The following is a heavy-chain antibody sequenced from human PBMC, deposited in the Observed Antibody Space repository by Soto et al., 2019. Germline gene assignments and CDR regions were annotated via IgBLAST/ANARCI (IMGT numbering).Heavy chain of an antibody. CDR2: ISSSSSTI. V-gene: IGHV3-48*01. J-gene: IGHJ4*02. Sequence: EVQLVESGGGLVQPGGSLRLSCAASGFTFSSYSMNWVRQAPGKGLEWVSYISSSSSTIYYADSVKGRFTISRDNAKNSLYLQMNSLRAEDTAVYYCARSSQWLVGGLDYWGQGTLVNVSS. CDR3: ARSSQWLVGGLDY. CDR1: GFTFSSYS. D-gene: IGHD6-19*01.